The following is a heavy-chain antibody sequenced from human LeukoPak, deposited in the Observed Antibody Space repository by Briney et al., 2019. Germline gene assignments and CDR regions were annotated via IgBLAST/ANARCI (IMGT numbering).Heavy chain of an antibody. CDR2: IKSETDGGTA. D-gene: IGHD1-20*01. V-gene: IGHV3-15*01. Sequence: GGSLRLSCAASGFTFNNAWISWVRQAPGKGLEWVGRIKSETDGGTADHDAPVKGRFTISRDHSKSTLFLQMNSLKSEEEAVYYCTTLTGSPRHFDDWGQGNLVPVSS. CDR1: GFTFNNAW. J-gene: IGHJ4*02. CDR3: TTLTGSPRHFDD.